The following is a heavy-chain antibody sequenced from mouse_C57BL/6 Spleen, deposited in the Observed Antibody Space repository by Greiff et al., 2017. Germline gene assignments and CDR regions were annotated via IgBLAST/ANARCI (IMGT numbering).Heavy chain of an antibody. J-gene: IGHJ4*01. CDR3: ARDQDYDYGYYAMDY. V-gene: IGHV5-4*01. CDR2: ISDGGSYT. CDR1: GFTFSSYA. Sequence: EVKVVESGGGLVKPGGSLKLSCAASGFTFSSYAMSWVRQTPEKRLEWVATISDGGSYTYYPDNVKGRFTISRDNAKNNLYLQMSHLKSEDTAMYYCARDQDYDYGYYAMDYWGQGTSVTVSS. D-gene: IGHD2-4*01.